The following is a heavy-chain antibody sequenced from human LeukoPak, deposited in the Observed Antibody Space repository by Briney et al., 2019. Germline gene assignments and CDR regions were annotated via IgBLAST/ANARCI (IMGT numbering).Heavy chain of an antibody. Sequence: GGSLRLSCAASGFTFSSYWMHWVRQSPGKGLVWLSRINSDGSDTAYADSVKGRFTISRDNAKNMVYLQMNSLRVEDTAVYYXXXXATTERGYSYGLDKWGQGTLVTVSS. D-gene: IGHD5-18*01. V-gene: IGHV3-74*01. CDR2: INSDGSDT. J-gene: IGHJ4*02. CDR3: XXXATTERGYSYGLDK. CDR1: GFTFSSYW.